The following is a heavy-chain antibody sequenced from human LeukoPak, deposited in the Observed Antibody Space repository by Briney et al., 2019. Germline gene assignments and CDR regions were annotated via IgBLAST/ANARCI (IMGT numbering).Heavy chain of an antibody. CDR1: GFTFSITW. Sequence: QPGGSLRLSCAASGFTFSITWMHWVRQTPGKGLVWVSRMNSDASTTNYADSVKGRFTVSRDNAKNTLFLQMNNLRAEDTAVYYCATAGRYYLDNWGQGTLVTVSS. CDR2: MNSDASTT. V-gene: IGHV3-74*01. CDR3: ATAGRYYLDN. J-gene: IGHJ4*02.